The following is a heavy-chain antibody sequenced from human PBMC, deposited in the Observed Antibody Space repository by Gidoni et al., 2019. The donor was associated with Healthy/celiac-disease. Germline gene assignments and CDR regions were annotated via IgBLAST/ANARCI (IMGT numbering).Heavy chain of an antibody. Sequence: EVQLVESGGGLVQPGGSLRLSCAASGFTFSSYAMSWVRQAPGKGLEWVSDISGSGGSTYYADSVKGRFTISRDNSKNTLYLQMNSLRAEDTAVYYCAKSGGRITFGGVIGGGMDVWGQGTTVTVSS. D-gene: IGHD3-16*01. J-gene: IGHJ6*02. CDR3: AKSGGRITFGGVIGGGMDV. CDR1: GFTFSSYA. V-gene: IGHV3-23*04. CDR2: ISGSGGST.